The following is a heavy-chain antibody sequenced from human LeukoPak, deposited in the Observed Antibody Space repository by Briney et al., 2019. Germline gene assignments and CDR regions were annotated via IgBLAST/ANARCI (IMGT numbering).Heavy chain of an antibody. V-gene: IGHV4-39*07. CDR3: AREMSVVVVAATAYYDY. D-gene: IGHD2-15*01. CDR2: IYYSGST. J-gene: IGHJ4*02. CDR1: GGSISSSSYY. Sequence: SETLSLTCTVSGGSISSSSYYWGWIRQPAGKGLQWIGSIYYSGSTYYNPSLKSRVTISVDTSKNQFSLKLSSVTAADTAVYYCAREMSVVVVAATAYYDYWGQGTLVTVSS.